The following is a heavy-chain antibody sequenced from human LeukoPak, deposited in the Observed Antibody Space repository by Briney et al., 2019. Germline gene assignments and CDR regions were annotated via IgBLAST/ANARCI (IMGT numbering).Heavy chain of an antibody. V-gene: IGHV4-59*01. Sequence: TSETLPLTCTVSGGSISPYYWSWIRQTPGKGLEWIGYILYSGTTTNYNPSLKSRVTISVDTSKNQFSLKLSSVTAADTAVYYCARVGDWNDLVYWGQGTLVTVSS. CDR3: ARVGDWNDLVY. J-gene: IGHJ4*02. D-gene: IGHD1-1*01. CDR2: ILYSGTTT. CDR1: GGSISPYY.